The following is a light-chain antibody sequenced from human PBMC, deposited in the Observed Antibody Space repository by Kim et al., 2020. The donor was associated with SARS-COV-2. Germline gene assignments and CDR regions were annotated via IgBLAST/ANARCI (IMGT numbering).Light chain of an antibody. CDR1: QKIRREV. CDR3: QQYTTSPPAYT. Sequence: PGERATLSGRASQKIRREVLAWYQQISGQPPRLLICGASNRAAGIPDRFSGGGSATDFTLTITRLEPADTGVYYCQQYTTSPPAYTFGQGTKLEI. J-gene: IGKJ2*01. CDR2: GAS. V-gene: IGKV3-20*01.